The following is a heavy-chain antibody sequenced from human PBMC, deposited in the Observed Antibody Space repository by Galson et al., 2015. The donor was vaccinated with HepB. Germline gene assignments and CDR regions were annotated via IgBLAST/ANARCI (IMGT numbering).Heavy chain of an antibody. D-gene: IGHD4-23*01. CDR2: FKSKTDGETT. CDR1: GVTYSNAI. J-gene: IGHJ4*02. CDR3: TSDFPLYGGNSVLDY. V-gene: IGHV3-15*01. Sequence: PLGPSCVASGVTYSNAIMSCAGQAQGEGLEGVGGFKSKTDGETTDYAVPVKGRFTISRDDSKNTLYLQMNSLKTEDTAVYYCTSDFPLYGGNSVLDYWGQGTLVTVSS.